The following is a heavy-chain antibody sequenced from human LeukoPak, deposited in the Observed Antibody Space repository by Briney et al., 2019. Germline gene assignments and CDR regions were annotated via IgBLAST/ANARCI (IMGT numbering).Heavy chain of an antibody. Sequence: GGSLRLSCAASGFIFSDYWMSWVRQAPGKGLEWVANINQDGSEKHYVDSVKGRFSISRDSAKNSLYLQVNSLRAEDTAVYYCARDTFKWGTSKWFDPWGQGTLVTVSS. V-gene: IGHV3-7*01. CDR3: ARDTFKWGTSKWFDP. J-gene: IGHJ5*02. CDR1: GFIFSDYW. D-gene: IGHD2-8*01. CDR2: INQDGSEK.